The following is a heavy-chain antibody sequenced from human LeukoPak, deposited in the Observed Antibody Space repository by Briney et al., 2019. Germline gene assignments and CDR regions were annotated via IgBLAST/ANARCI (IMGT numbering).Heavy chain of an antibody. CDR1: GESFSGYY. CDR2: INHSGNT. J-gene: IGHJ4*02. CDR3: ARHYFHSSGYYHHFDY. Sequence: PSETLSLTCAVYGESFSGYYWSWIRQPPGKGLEWIGEINHSGNTNYNPSLKSRVTISVDTSKNQFSLQLNSVTAADTAVYYCARHYFHSSGYYHHFDYWGQGTLVTVSS. D-gene: IGHD3-22*01. V-gene: IGHV4-34*01.